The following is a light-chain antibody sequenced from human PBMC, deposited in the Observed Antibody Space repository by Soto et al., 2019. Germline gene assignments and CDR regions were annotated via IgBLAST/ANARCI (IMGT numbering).Light chain of an antibody. J-gene: IGKJ4*01. CDR2: GAS. Sequence: EIVLTQSPGTLSLSPGERVTLSCRASQSVGSSYLAWYQQKAGHAPRLLIYGASSRATGIPDRFSGSGSGTDFTLTISRLEPEDSAVYYCQQCGIPLVTFGGGTKVEIK. CDR3: QQCGIPLVT. CDR1: QSVGSSY. V-gene: IGKV3-20*01.